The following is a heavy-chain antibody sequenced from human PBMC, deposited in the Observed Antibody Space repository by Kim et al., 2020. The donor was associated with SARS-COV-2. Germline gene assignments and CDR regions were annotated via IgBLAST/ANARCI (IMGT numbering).Heavy chain of an antibody. J-gene: IGHJ4*02. CDR3: ARLPHDSSGYVDS. V-gene: IGHV4-39*01. D-gene: IGHD3-22*01. CDR1: GGSISSSSYY. CDR2: VYHSGST. Sequence: SETLSLTCTVSGGSISSSSYYWGWIRQPPGKGLEWIGSVYHSGSTYDSPSLKSRVTVSVDTSKNEFYLKVTSVTAADTAVYFCARLPHDSSGYVDSWGQGILVTVSS.